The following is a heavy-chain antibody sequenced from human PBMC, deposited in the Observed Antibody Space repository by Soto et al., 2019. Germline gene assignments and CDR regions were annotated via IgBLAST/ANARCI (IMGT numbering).Heavy chain of an antibody. CDR1: GFTFDDYG. V-gene: IGHV3-20*04. Sequence: EVQLVESGGGVVRPGGSLRLSCAASGFTFDDYGMSWVRQAPGKGLEWVSGINWNGGSTGYVDSVKGRFTISRDNAKNSLSLQMTSLRAEDTDLYYCARADTYDMHFDYWGQGTLVTVSS. D-gene: IGHD3-9*01. CDR3: ARADTYDMHFDY. J-gene: IGHJ4*02. CDR2: INWNGGST.